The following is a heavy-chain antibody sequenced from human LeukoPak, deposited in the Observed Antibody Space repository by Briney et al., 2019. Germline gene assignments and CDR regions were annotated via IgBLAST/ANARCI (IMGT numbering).Heavy chain of an antibody. CDR2: IYYSGST. V-gene: IGHV4-59*01. J-gene: IGHJ5*02. CDR3: ARIPAAMDSWFDP. Sequence: SETLSLTCTVSGGSISSYCWSWIRQPPGKGLEWIGYIYYSGSTNYNPSLKSRVTISVDTSKNQFSLKLSSVTAADTAVYYCARIPAAMDSWFDPWGQGTLVTVSS. D-gene: IGHD2-2*01. CDR1: GGSISSYC.